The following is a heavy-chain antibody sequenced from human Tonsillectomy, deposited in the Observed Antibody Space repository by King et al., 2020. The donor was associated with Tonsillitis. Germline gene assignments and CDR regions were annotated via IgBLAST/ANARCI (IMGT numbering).Heavy chain of an antibody. V-gene: IGHV1-18*04. CDR3: ARRDYYDFRCGYYSGVGTLRKFDY. J-gene: IGHJ4*02. D-gene: IGHD3-3*01. CDR2: ISAYNGNT. CDR1: GYTFTSYG. Sequence: VQLVESGAEVKKPGASVKVSCKASGYTFTSYGISWVRQAPGQGLEWMGWISAYNGNTNYAQKLQGRVTMTTDTSTSTAYMELRSLRSDDTAVYYCARRDYYDFRCGYYSGVGTLRKFDYWGQGTLLTVPS.